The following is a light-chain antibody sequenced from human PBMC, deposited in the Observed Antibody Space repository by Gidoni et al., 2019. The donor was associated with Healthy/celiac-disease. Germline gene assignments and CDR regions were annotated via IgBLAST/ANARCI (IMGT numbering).Light chain of an antibody. CDR1: QGISSY. CDR3: QQYYSYPYT. Sequence: AIRMTQSSSSFSASTGDRVTITCRASQGISSYLAWYQQKPGKAPKLLIYAASTLQSGVPSRFSGSGSGTDFTLTISCLQSEDFATYYCQQYYSYPYTFGQXTKLEIK. V-gene: IGKV1-8*01. J-gene: IGKJ2*01. CDR2: AAS.